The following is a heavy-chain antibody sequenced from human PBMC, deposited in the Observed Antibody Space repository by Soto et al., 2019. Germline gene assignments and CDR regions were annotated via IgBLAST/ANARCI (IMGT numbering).Heavy chain of an antibody. CDR1: GGSITSDTW. CDR3: ATRIRQPV. V-gene: IGHV4-4*02. J-gene: IGHJ4*02. D-gene: IGHD6-13*01. CDR2: VHIGMGT. Sequence: QVQLQESAPGLVKPSGTLSLVCAVSGGSITSDTWCTWVRQPPGKGLEWIGEVHIGMGTNYNASLGCRVTISLDKSAKQFSLKLPSATAADTAVYNCATRIRQPVWCQGTLVTVSS.